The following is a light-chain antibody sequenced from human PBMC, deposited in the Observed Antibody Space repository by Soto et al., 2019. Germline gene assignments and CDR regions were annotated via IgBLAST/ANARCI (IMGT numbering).Light chain of an antibody. Sequence: DIQLTKPPSSLASSLWASVTSTCRASRGVRNDLGWFQQKPGRAPKRLIYAASSLQSGVPSRFSGSGSGTEFTLTISSLQPEDFGTYYCLQHNSFPPTFGQGTKVDIK. CDR2: AAS. V-gene: IGKV1-17*01. CDR1: RGVRND. CDR3: LQHNSFPPT. J-gene: IGKJ1*01.